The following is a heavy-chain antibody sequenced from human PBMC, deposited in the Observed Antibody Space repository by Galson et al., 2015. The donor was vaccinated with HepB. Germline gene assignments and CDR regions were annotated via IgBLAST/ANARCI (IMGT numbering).Heavy chain of an antibody. V-gene: IGHV4-39*07. J-gene: IGHJ3*02. D-gene: IGHD5-18*01. CDR3: ARDEANELQLWSVGPGAFGN. CDR2: IHYSGST. CDR1: GVSISTSSHY. Sequence: TLSLTCTVSGVSISTSSHYWGWIRHPPGKGLEWIGSIHYSGSTYYNPSLKSRVTISIDNSKNQFSLKMSSVTAADTAVYHCARDEANELQLWSVGPGAFGNWGQGTVVTVAS.